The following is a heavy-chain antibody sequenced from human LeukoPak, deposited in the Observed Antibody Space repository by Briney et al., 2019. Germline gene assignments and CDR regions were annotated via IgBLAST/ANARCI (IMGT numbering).Heavy chain of an antibody. Sequence: ASVKVSCKASGYTFTGYYMHWVRQALGQGLEWMGRINPNSGGTNYAQKFQGRVTMTRDTSISTAYMELSRLRSDDTAVYYCARDYFDYDSSGPLDYWGQGTLVTVSS. CDR1: GYTFTGYY. V-gene: IGHV1-2*06. CDR3: ARDYFDYDSSGPLDY. CDR2: INPNSGGT. J-gene: IGHJ4*02. D-gene: IGHD3-22*01.